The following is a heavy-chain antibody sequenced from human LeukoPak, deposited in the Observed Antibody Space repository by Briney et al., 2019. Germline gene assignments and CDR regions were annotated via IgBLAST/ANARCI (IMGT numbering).Heavy chain of an antibody. D-gene: IGHD3-22*01. V-gene: IGHV3-11*01. Sequence: GGSLRLSCAASGFTLTDYYMSWIRQAPGTGLEWVSYISSGGSTIYYADSVKGRFTISRDSAKNSLYLQMNSLRAEDTAVYYCATVYYYDSSGYYRTRGYFDYWGQGTLVTVSS. CDR2: ISSGGSTI. CDR1: GFTLTDYY. J-gene: IGHJ4*02. CDR3: ATVYYYDSSGYYRTRGYFDY.